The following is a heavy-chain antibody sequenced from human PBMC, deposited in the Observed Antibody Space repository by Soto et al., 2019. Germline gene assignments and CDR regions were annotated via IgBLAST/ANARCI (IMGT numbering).Heavy chain of an antibody. CDR2: ISYDGSNK. V-gene: IGHV3-30-3*01. CDR3: ARDRSVYYDFWSGYQRSYGMDV. J-gene: IGHJ6*02. D-gene: IGHD3-3*01. CDR1: GFTFSSYA. Sequence: PGGSLRLSCAASGFTFSSYAMHWVRQAPGKGLEWVAVISYDGSNKYYADSVKGRFTISRDNSKNTLYLQMNSLRAEDTAVYYCARDRSVYYDFWSGYQRSYGMDVWGQGTTVTVSS.